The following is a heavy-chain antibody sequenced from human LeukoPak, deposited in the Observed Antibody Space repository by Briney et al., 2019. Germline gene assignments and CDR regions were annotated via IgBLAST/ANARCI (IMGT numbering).Heavy chain of an antibody. J-gene: IGHJ4*02. D-gene: IGHD6-13*01. V-gene: IGHV4-59*01. CDR3: ARDYSKYSSSSILFDY. CDR1: GGSISSYY. Sequence: SETLSLTCTVSGGSISSYYWSWIRHPPGRGLEWIGYIYYSGSTNSNPPLKRRVTISVDTSKNQFSLKLSSVTAADTAVYYYARDYSKYSSSSILFDYWGQGTLVTVSS. CDR2: IYYSGST.